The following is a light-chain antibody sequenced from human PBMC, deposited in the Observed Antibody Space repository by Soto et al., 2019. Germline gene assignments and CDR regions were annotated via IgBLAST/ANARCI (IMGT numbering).Light chain of an antibody. CDR1: SSDVGSYNL. Sequence: QSVLTQPASVSGSPGQSITISCTGTSSDVGSYNLVSWYQQHPGKAPKLMIYEVSKRPSGVSNRFSGSKSGNTASLTISGLQAEDEADYYCCSYAGSSLYVSGTGTKVTVL. CDR2: EVS. CDR3: CSYAGSSLYV. J-gene: IGLJ1*01. V-gene: IGLV2-23*02.